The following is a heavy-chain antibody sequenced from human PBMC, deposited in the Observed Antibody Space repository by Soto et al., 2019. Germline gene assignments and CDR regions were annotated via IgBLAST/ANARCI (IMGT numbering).Heavy chain of an antibody. CDR2: ISYDGSNK. J-gene: IGHJ6*02. Sequence: QVQLVESGGGVVQPGRSLRLSCAASGFTFSSYGMHWVRQAPGKGLEWVAVISYDGSNKYYADSVKGRFTISRDNSKNXLXXQMNSLRAEDTAVYYCAKDRGRGVSTTHYYYGMDVWGQGTTVTVSS. CDR1: GFTFSSYG. CDR3: AKDRGRGVSTTHYYYGMDV. D-gene: IGHD2-2*01. V-gene: IGHV3-30*18.